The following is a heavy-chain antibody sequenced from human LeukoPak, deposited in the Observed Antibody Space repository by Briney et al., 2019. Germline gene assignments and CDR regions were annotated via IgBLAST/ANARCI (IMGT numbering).Heavy chain of an antibody. V-gene: IGHV4-34*01. D-gene: IGHD3-3*01. Sequence: SETLSLTCAVYGGSFSGYYWSWIRQPPGKGLEWIGEINHSGNTNYNPSLKSRVTISVDTSKNQFSLKLSSVTAADTAVYYCARHVFRLRFLGWLWNHNWFDPWGQGTLVTVSS. J-gene: IGHJ5*02. CDR2: INHSGNT. CDR1: GGSFSGYY. CDR3: ARHVFRLRFLGWLWNHNWFDP.